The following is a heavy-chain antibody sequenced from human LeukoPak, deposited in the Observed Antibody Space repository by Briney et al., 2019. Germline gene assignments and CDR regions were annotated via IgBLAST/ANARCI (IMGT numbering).Heavy chain of an antibody. CDR2: IYQSGST. D-gene: IGHD3-3*01. J-gene: IGHJ4*02. CDR3: ARASYSDFWSGTEGRFDY. Sequence: SQTLSLTCAVSGGSISSGGYAWSWIRQPPGKGLEWIGYIYQSGSTYYNPSLKSRVTISVDRSKNQFSLKLSSVTAADPAVYYCARASYSDFWSGTEGRFDYWGQGTLVTVSS. CDR1: GGSISSGGYA. V-gene: IGHV4-30-2*01.